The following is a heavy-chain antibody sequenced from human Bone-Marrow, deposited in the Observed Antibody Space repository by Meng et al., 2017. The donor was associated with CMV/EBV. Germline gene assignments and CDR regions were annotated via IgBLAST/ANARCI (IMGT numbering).Heavy chain of an antibody. CDR3: ATYCSSTSCKGWYFDL. CDR1: GFIFGNYA. D-gene: IGHD2-2*01. J-gene: IGHJ2*01. Sequence: GESLKISCAASGFIFGNYAMTWVRQAPGKGLEWVSGISGGSGNTYYTDSVKGRFTISRDNAKNSLYLQMNSLRAEDTAVYYCATYCSSTSCKGWYFDLWGRGNLVTVSS. CDR2: ISGGSGNT. V-gene: IGHV3-23*01.